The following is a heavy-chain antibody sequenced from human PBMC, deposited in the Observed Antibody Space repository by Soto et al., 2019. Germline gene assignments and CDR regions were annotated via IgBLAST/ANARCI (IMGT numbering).Heavy chain of an antibody. D-gene: IGHD6-13*01. J-gene: IGHJ4*02. V-gene: IGHV1-69*12. CDR3: ASARAGVGYSSPYTFDY. CDR1: GGTFSSYA. Sequence: QVQLVQSGAEVKKPGSSVKVSCKASGGTFSSYAISWVRQAPGQGLEWMGGIIPIFGTANYAQKFQGRVTITADESTSTAYMELSSLRSEDTAVYYCASARAGVGYSSPYTFDYWGQGTLVTVSS. CDR2: IIPIFGTA.